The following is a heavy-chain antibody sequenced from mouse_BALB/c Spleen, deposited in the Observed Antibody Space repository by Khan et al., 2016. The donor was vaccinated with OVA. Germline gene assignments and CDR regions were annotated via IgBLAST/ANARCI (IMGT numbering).Heavy chain of an antibody. J-gene: IGHJ3*01. CDR3: ARSAK. Sequence: VELVQSGGGLVQPGGSLKLSCAASGYTFSTYGMSSVHQTPDKRLELVATIDTNGGNTDYPDSLKGRFTISGDNSKNTPYLQMSSLKSEDTAMYYCARSAKWGQGTTVTVSA. CDR2: IDTNGGNT. D-gene: IGHD1-3*01. CDR1: GYTFSTYG. V-gene: IGHV5-6-3*01.